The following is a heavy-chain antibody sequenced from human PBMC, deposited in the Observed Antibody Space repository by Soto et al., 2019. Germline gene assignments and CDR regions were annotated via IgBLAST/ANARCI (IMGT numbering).Heavy chain of an antibody. J-gene: IGHJ2*01. CDR2: ISGSGGST. CDR1: GFTFSSYA. Sequence: EVQLLESGGGLVQPGGSLRLSCAASGFTFSSYAMNWVRQAPGKGLEWVSVISGSGGSTYYADSVKGRFTISRDNAKNTMDLQMNSLRAEDTAVYDCAKRTTGWYFDLWGRGTLVTVSS. CDR3: AKRTTGWYFDL. V-gene: IGHV3-23*01.